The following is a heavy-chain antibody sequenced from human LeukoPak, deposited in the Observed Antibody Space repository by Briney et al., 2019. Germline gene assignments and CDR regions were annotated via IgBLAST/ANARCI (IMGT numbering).Heavy chain of an antibody. CDR1: GYTFTGYY. J-gene: IGHJ4*02. CDR2: INPNSGGT. V-gene: IGHV1-2*06. Sequence: GASVKVSCKASGYTFTGYYMHWVRQAPGQGLEWMGRINPNSGGTNYAQKFQGRVTMTRDTSISTAYMELSRLRSDDTAVYYCARDLIAVTTTPDYCGQGTLVTVSS. D-gene: IGHD4-17*01. CDR3: ARDLIAVTTTPDY.